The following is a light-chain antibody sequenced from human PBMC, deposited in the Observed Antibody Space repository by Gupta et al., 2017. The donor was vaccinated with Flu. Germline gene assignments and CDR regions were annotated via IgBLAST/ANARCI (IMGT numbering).Light chain of an antibody. Sequence: DIQLTQSPSSLSASVGDRVTITCRASQSINKYVNWYQHKPGKAPKLLVYAASSLQSGVPSRFSGSGSGTDFTLTTSTLQPEDFATYFCQQTDNTSWTFGQGTKVEI. CDR1: QSINKY. CDR2: AAS. V-gene: IGKV1-39*01. J-gene: IGKJ1*01. CDR3: QQTDNTSWT.